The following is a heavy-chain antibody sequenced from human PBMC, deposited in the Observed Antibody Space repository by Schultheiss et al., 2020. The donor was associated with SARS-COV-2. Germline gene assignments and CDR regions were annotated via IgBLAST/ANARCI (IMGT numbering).Heavy chain of an antibody. Sequence: KISCKASGGTFSSYAISWVRQAPGQGLEWMGGIIPIFGTANYAQKFQGRVTITADESTSTAYMELSSLRSEDTAVYYCARDLGAAAANFDYWGQGTLVTVSS. CDR3: ARDLGAAAANFDY. V-gene: IGHV1-69*01. CDR2: IIPIFGTA. CDR1: GGTFSSYA. J-gene: IGHJ4*02. D-gene: IGHD6-13*01.